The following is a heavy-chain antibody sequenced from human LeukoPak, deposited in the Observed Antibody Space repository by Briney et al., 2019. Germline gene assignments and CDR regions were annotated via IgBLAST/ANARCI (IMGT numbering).Heavy chain of an antibody. Sequence: SETLSLTCTVSGGSISSSNYYWGWIRQPPGKGLECIGRIYYSGSTYYNPSLKSRVSISVDTSKNQFSLKLSSVTAADTAVYYCARADYNSEFYYYYYMDVWGKGTTVTVSS. V-gene: IGHV4-39*01. CDR3: ARADYNSEFYYYYYMDV. D-gene: IGHD5-24*01. CDR2: IYYSGST. J-gene: IGHJ6*03. CDR1: GGSISSSNYY.